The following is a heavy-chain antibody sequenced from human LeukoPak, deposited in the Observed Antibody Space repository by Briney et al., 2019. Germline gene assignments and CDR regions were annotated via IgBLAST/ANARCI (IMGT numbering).Heavy chain of an antibody. Sequence: GGSLRLSCAASGFTFSSYAMSWARQAPGKGLEWVSAISGSGGSTYYADSVKGRFTISRDNSKNTLYLQMNSLRAEDTAVYYCAKGELRYFDVDYWGQGTLVTVSS. CDR3: AKGELRYFDVDY. CDR1: GFTFSSYA. D-gene: IGHD3-9*01. J-gene: IGHJ4*02. CDR2: ISGSGGST. V-gene: IGHV3-23*01.